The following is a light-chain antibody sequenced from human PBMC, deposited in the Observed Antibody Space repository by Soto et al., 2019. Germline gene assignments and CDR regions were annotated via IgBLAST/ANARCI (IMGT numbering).Light chain of an antibody. Sequence: DIQMTQSPSSLSASVGDRVTITFRASQGISTYLNWYQQKPGKAPKLLIYAASSLQSGVPSRFSGSGSGTEFTLTISGLQPDDFATYYCQQYSGYPLTFGGGTKVDIK. CDR3: QQYSGYPLT. CDR1: QGISTY. J-gene: IGKJ4*01. V-gene: IGKV1-39*01. CDR2: AAS.